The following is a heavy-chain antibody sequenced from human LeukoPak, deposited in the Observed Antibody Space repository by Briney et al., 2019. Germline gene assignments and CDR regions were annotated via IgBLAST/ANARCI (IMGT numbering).Heavy chain of an antibody. CDR1: GGSISSSSYY. D-gene: IGHD3-10*01. Sequence: SEALSLTCTVSGGSISSSSYYWGWVRQPPGKGLGWIGSIYYSGSTYYNPSLKSRVTISVDTSKNQFSLKLSSVTAADTAVYYCATGIAREVLGELYWVDPWGQGALVTVSS. CDR3: ATGIAREVLGELYWVDP. CDR2: IYYSGST. J-gene: IGHJ5*02. V-gene: IGHV4-39*01.